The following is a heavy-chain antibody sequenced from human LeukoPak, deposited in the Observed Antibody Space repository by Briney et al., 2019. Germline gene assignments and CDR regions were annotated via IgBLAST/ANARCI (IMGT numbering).Heavy chain of an antibody. V-gene: IGHV3-23*01. CDR2: ISVGAEYI. CDR1: GFTFSTYV. D-gene: IGHD3-3*01. J-gene: IGHJ4*02. CDR3: ASGPPFLKYFEY. Sequence: GGSLRLSCAASGFTFSTYVMKWFRQAPGKGLEWVSTISVGAEYIFYADSVKGRFTISRDDSNNALYLQMHSLRAEDTALYYCASGPPFLKYFEYWGQGTLVTVSS.